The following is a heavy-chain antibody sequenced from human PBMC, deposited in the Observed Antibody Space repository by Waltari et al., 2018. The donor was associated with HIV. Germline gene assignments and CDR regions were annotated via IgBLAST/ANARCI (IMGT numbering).Heavy chain of an antibody. CDR3: AKEGIIVITDAFDI. CDR2: ISGSGGST. Sequence: EVQLLESGGGLVQPGGSLRLSCAASGSTFRNYAMSWVRQAPGKGLEWVSSISGSGGSTYYADSVKGRFTVSRDNSKDTLFLQMNSLRAEDTALYYCAKEGIIVITDAFDIWGQGTMVIVSS. CDR1: GSTFRNYA. J-gene: IGHJ3*02. V-gene: IGHV3-23*01. D-gene: IGHD3-22*01.